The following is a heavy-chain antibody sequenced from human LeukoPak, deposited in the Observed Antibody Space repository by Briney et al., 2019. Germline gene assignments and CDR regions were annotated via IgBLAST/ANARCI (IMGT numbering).Heavy chain of an antibody. D-gene: IGHD5-24*01. Sequence: GGSLRLSCAASGFTFSNYWMAWVRQAPGKGLEWVANIKEDGTETYYVDSVKGRFTISRDNAKNSLYLQMNSLRVEDTAVYYCAKEGRSLQTYWGQGTLVTVSS. J-gene: IGHJ4*02. V-gene: IGHV3-7*03. CDR1: GFTFSNYW. CDR2: IKEDGTET. CDR3: AKEGRSLQTY.